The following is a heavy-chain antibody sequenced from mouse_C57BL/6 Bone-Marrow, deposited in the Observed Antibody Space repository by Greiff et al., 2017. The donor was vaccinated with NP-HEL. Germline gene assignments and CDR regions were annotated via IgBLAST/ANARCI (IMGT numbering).Heavy chain of an antibody. CDR3: ARWDGTDAMDY. J-gene: IGHJ4*01. CDR2: IHPNSGST. D-gene: IGHD4-1*01. Sequence: VQLQQPGAELVKPGASVKLSCKASGYTFTSYWMHWVKQRPGQGLEWIGMIHPNSGSTNYNEKFKSKATLTVDKSSSTAYMQLSSLTSEDSAVYYCARWDGTDAMDYWGQGTSVTVSS. CDR1: GYTFTSYW. V-gene: IGHV1-64*01.